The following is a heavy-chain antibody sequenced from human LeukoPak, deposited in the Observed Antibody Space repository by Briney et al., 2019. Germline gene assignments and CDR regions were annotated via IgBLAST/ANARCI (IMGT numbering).Heavy chain of an antibody. CDR2: IYYSGST. J-gene: IGHJ4*02. CDR3: ASPGTVTTAVG. CDR1: GGSISSYY. V-gene: IGHV4-59*01. Sequence: SETLSLTCTVSGGSISSYYWSWIRQPPGKGLEWIGYIYYSGSTNYNPSLKSRVTISVDTSKNQFSLKLSSVTAADTAVYYCASPGTVTTAVGWGQGTLVTVSS. D-gene: IGHD4-11*01.